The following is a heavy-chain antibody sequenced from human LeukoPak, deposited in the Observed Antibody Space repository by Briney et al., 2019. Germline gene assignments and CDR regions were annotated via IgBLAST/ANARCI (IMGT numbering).Heavy chain of an antibody. CDR3: ARLPVTGYYYDSSGYY. V-gene: IGHV3-21*01. CDR1: EFTFSSYS. D-gene: IGHD3-22*01. J-gene: IGHJ4*02. CDR2: ISSSSSYI. Sequence: PGGSLRLSCAASEFTFSSYSMNWVRQAPGKGLEWVSSISSSSSYIYYADSVKGRFTISRDNAKNSLYLQMNSLRAEDTAVYYCARLPVTGYYYDSSGYYWGQGTLVTVSS.